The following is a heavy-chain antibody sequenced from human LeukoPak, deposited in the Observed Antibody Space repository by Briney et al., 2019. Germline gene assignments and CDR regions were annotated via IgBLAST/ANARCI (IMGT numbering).Heavy chain of an antibody. CDR2: MSYSGST. D-gene: IGHD3-22*01. J-gene: IGHJ4*02. Sequence: NPSETLSLTCTVSGGSISSRSCHWGWIRQSPGKGLEWIGSMSYSGSTSHNPSLKSRVTISIDRSKNQFSLKLSSVTAADTAVYYCATHPHSSYGSSDSHSGFEDYWGQGTLVIVSS. V-gene: IGHV4-39*01. CDR3: ATHPHSSYGSSDSHSGFEDY. CDR1: GGSISSRSCH.